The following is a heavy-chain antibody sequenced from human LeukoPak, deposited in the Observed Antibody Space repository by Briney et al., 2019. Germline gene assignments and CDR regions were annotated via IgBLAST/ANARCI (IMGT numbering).Heavy chain of an antibody. V-gene: IGHV3-30*18. CDR1: GFTFNNYG. D-gene: IGHD3-22*01. CDR3: AKDYYYSSGSYFDY. Sequence: PGGSLRLSCAASGFTFNNYGMHWVRQAPGKGLEWLAVISNDGNDKYYADSVKGRITISRDNSKNTLYLQMISLRAEDMAVYYCAKDYYYSSGSYFDYWGQGTLVTVSS. J-gene: IGHJ4*02. CDR2: ISNDGNDK.